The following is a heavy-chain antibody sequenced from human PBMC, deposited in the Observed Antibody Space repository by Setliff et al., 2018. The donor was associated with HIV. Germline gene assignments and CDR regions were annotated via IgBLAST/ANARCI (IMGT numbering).Heavy chain of an antibody. D-gene: IGHD2-2*01. Sequence: PGESLKISCKGSGYIFSTYWIGWVRQMPGKGLEWMGIIYPGDSDTRYSPSFQGQVTISADKSINTAYLQWSSLKASDTAIYYCARVVPAGMRVGGWDYFDHWGRGTLVTVSS. CDR1: GYIFSTYW. CDR3: ARVVPAGMRVGGWDYFDH. V-gene: IGHV5-51*01. J-gene: IGHJ4*02. CDR2: IYPGDSDT.